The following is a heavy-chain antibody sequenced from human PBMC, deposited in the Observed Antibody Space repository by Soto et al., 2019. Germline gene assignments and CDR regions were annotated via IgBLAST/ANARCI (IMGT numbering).Heavy chain of an antibody. J-gene: IGHJ4*02. V-gene: IGHV4-59*01. CDR2: IYYSGST. D-gene: IGHD3-9*01. Sequence: PSETLSLTCTVSGGSISSYYWSWIRQPPGKGLEWIGYIYYSGSTNYNPSLKSRVTISVDTSKNQFSLKLSSVTAADTAVYYCARQPPTGYYKPTPYYFDYWGQGTLVTVSS. CDR1: GGSISSYY. CDR3: ARQPPTGYYKPTPYYFDY.